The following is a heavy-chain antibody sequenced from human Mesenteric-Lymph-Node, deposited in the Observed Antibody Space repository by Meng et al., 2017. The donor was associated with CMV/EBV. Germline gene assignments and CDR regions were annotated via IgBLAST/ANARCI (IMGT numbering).Heavy chain of an antibody. CDR3: ARAPTIFGVVEYYFDY. J-gene: IGHJ4*02. CDR1: GFTFSRYA. V-gene: IGHV3-30-3*01. D-gene: IGHD3-3*01. CDR2: ISYDGSNK. Sequence: GESLKISCAASGFTFSRYAMHWVRQAPGKGLEWVAFISYDGSNKYYTDSVKGRFTISRDNAKNSLYLQMNSLRAEDTAVYYCARAPTIFGVVEYYFDYWGQGTLVTVSS.